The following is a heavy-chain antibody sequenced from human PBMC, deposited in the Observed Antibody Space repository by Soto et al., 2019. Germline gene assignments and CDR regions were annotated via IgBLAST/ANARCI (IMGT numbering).Heavy chain of an antibody. CDR1: GGSFSGYF. Sequence: SETLSLTCAVYGGSFSGYFWGWVRQPPGKGLEWIGEISHRGSANYSPSLKSRVTISIDTSKNQFSLKLSSVTAADTAVYYCGREVMDKSWYIDDWGQGSLVTVSS. CDR3: GREVMDKSWYIDD. V-gene: IGHV4-34*01. D-gene: IGHD6-13*01. CDR2: ISHRGSA. J-gene: IGHJ4*02.